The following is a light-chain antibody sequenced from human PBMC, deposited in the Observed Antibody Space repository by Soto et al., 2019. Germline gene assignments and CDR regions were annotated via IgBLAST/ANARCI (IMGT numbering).Light chain of an antibody. CDR1: SGDVGGYHY. J-gene: IGLJ1*01. CDR2: EVS. CDR3: SSYTGSSTLYV. Sequence: QSVLTQPASVSGSPGQSITISCTGTSGDVGGYHYVSWYQQRPGKPPKLMIYEVSNRPSGVSHRFSGSKSGNTASLTISGLQAEDEADYYCSSYTGSSTLYVFGTGTKLTVL. V-gene: IGLV2-14*01.